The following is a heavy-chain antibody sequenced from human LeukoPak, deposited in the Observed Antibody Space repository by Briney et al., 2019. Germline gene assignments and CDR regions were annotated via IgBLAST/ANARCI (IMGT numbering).Heavy chain of an antibody. CDR1: GFTFSNSA. J-gene: IGHJ4*02. Sequence: GGSLRLSCTASGFTFSNSAMSWVRQAPGKGLEWVSTLGGGDAGIYYADSVYDRFTISRDKSKNTLYLQMNSLRVEDTAVYYCAKDRGSGWYFDYWGQGTLVTVSS. D-gene: IGHD6-19*01. V-gene: IGHV3-23*01. CDR2: LGGGDAGI. CDR3: AKDRGSGWYFDY.